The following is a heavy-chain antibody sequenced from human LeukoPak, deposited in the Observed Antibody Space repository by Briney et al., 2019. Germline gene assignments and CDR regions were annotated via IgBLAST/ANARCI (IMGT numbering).Heavy chain of an antibody. CDR3: ARDPYGDYYFDY. V-gene: IGHV3-7*01. CDR2: LQQDGSEK. J-gene: IGHJ4*02. CDR1: GFTFSSYY. Sequence: GGSLRLSCAASGFTFSSYYMSWVRQAPGKGLEWVASLQQDGSEKYYVDSVKGRFTISRDNAKNSLYLQMSSLRAEDTAVYYCARDPYGDYYFDYWGQGTLVTVSS. D-gene: IGHD4-17*01.